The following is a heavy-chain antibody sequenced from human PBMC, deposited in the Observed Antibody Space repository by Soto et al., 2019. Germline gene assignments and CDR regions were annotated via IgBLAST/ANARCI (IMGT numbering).Heavy chain of an antibody. CDR3: WVNPGY. CDR1: GLTFSSYW. D-gene: IGHD3-22*01. Sequence: PGGSLRLSCVASGLTFSSYWMDWVRQAPGKGLVWVSRIKSDGSNIAYGDSVKGRFSISRDNGKNTLYLQMDSLRGEDTAVYYCWVNPGYWSQGTLVTVSS. V-gene: IGHV3-74*01. J-gene: IGHJ4*02. CDR2: IKSDGSNI.